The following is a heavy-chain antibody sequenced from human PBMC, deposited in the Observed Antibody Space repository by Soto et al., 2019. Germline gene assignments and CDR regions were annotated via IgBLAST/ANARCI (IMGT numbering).Heavy chain of an antibody. J-gene: IGHJ4*01. CDR3: AKHRVVVVPAAVEC. D-gene: IGHD2-2*01. CDR1: GFTFSSYA. CDR2: ISYDGSNK. V-gene: IGHV3-30-3*02. Sequence: PGGSLRLSCAASGFTFSSYALHWVRQAPGKGLEWVAFISYDGSNKYYADSVKGRFTISRDNAKNTLYLQMNSLRPEDTAVYYYAKHRVVVVPAAVECRGPRTLVTGSS.